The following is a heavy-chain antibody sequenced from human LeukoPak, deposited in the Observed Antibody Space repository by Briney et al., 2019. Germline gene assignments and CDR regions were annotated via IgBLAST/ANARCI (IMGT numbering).Heavy chain of an antibody. Sequence: PGGSLRLSCAASGFTFGNAWMNWVRQAPGKGLEWVGRIKSKTDGGTTDYAAPVKGRFTISRDDSKNTLYLQMNSLKTEDTAVYYCTTDFFTVTYYINDYWGQGTLVTVSS. CDR2: IKSKTDGGTT. D-gene: IGHD4-17*01. J-gene: IGHJ4*02. CDR1: GFTFGNAW. V-gene: IGHV3-15*07. CDR3: TTDFFTVTYYINDY.